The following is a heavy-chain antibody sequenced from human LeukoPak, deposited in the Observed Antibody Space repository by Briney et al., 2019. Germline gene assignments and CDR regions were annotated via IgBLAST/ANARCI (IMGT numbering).Heavy chain of an antibody. CDR2: IYTSGST. CDR3: ARAWGTAGYDSSGYYSFHWFDP. CDR1: GGSISSGSYY. V-gene: IGHV4-61*02. J-gene: IGHJ5*02. D-gene: IGHD3-22*01. Sequence: PSETLSLTCTVSGGSISSGSYYWSWIRQPAGKGLEWIGRIYTSGSTNYNPSLKSRVTISVDTPKNQFSLKLSSVTAADTAVYYCARAWGTAGYDSSGYYSFHWFDPWGQGTLVTVSS.